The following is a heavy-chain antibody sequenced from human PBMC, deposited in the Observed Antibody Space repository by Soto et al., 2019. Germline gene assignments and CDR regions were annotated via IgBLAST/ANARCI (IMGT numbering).Heavy chain of an antibody. D-gene: IGHD5-18*01. V-gene: IGHV3-49*03. CDR3: TRDGARGYSYGRDY. J-gene: IGHJ4*02. CDR2: IRSKAYGGTT. CDR1: GFTFGDHA. Sequence: EVQLVESGGRLVQPGRSLRLSCTASGFTFGDHAMSWFRQAPGKRLEWVGFIRSKAYGGTTEYAASVKGRFTISRDDSMSIAYLQMNSLKTEDTAVYYCTRDGARGYSYGRDYWGQGTLVTVSS.